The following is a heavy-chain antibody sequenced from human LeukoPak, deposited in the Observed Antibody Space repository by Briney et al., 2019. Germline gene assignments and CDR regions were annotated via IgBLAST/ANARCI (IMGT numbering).Heavy chain of an antibody. D-gene: IGHD7-27*01. CDR1: GYTLTELS. CDR3: ATVSGDHPDFDY. CDR2: FDPEDGET. J-gene: IGHJ4*02. Sequence: ASVKVSCKVSGYTLTELSMHWVRQAPGKGLEWMGGFDPEDGETIYAQKFQGRVTMTEDTSTDTAYMELSSLRSEDTAVYYCATVSGDHPDFDYWGQGTLVTVSS. V-gene: IGHV1-24*01.